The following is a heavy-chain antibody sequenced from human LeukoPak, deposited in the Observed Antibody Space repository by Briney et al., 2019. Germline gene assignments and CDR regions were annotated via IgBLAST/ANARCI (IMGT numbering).Heavy chain of an antibody. CDR2: ISAYNGNT. V-gene: IGHV1-18*04. CDR3: AREGQWPPNRPYYFDY. CDR1: GYTFTSYY. D-gene: IGHD6-19*01. J-gene: IGHJ4*02. Sequence: ASVKVSCKASGYTFTSYYMHWVRQAPGQGLEWMGWISAYNGNTNYAQKLQGRVTMTTDTSTSTAYMELRSLRSDDTAVYYCAREGQWPPNRPYYFDYWGQGTLVTVSS.